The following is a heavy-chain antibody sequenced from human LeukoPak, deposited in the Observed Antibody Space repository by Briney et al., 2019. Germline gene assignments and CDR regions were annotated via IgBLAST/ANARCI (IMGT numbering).Heavy chain of an antibody. D-gene: IGHD2-21*01. J-gene: IGHJ5*01. CDR3: ARQVAVVEPTDPNWFDS. CDR2: IFYSGRT. CDR1: GDSISSGSHY. V-gene: IGHV4-39*07. Sequence: SETLSLTCTVAGDSISSGSHYWGWIRLPPGNGLEWIGSIFYSGRTYYTPSRKSRVTMSLDTSKNQFSLRLTSVTAADTAVYYCARQVAVVEPTDPNWFDSRGQGTLVTVSS.